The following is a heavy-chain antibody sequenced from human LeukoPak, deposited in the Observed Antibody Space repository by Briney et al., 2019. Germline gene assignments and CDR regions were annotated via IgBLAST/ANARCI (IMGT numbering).Heavy chain of an antibody. V-gene: IGHV3-74*01. CDR1: GFTFSVSW. J-gene: IGHJ4*02. CDR2: INSDGSNT. Sequence: GGSLRLSCAASGFTFSVSWMHWVRQAPGKGLVWVSLINSDGSNTLYADSVKGRFTISRDTAKNTLYLEMNRLRADDTAVYYCARAGSGSSYDCWGQGTLVTVSS. D-gene: IGHD3-10*01. CDR3: ARAGSGSSYDC.